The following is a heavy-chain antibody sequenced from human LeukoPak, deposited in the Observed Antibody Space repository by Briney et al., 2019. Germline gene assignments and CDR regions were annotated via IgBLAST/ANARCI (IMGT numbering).Heavy chain of an antibody. J-gene: IGHJ4*02. D-gene: IGHD3-10*01. CDR3: ARGTGIY. CDR1: GFAFTTYW. Sequence: GGSLRLSCTASGFAFTTYWMSWVRQAPGKGLEWVANIKEDGSEKYYVDSVKGRFTISRDNAKNSLYLQMSSLRAEDTAVYYCARGTGIYWGQGTLVTVSS. V-gene: IGHV3-7*04. CDR2: IKEDGSEK.